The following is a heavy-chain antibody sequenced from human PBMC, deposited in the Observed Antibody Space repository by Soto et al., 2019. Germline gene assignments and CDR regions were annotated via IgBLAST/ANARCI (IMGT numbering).Heavy chain of an antibody. Sequence: QVQLQESGPGLVKPSQTLSLTCTVSGGSISSGGYYWSWIRQHPGKGLEWIGYIYYSGSTYYNPSLKSRVTISVDTSKYHFSLKLSSVTPADTAVYYCARAGYCSGGSCYLFPVDYWGQGTLVTVSS. CDR1: GGSISSGGYY. CDR3: ARAGYCSGGSCYLFPVDY. CDR2: IYYSGST. D-gene: IGHD2-15*01. V-gene: IGHV4-31*03. J-gene: IGHJ4*02.